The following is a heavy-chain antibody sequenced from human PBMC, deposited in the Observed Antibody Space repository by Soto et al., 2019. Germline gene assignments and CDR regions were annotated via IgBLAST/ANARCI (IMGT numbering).Heavy chain of an antibody. CDR2: ISSSSSYI. Sequence: EVQLVGSGGGLVKPGGSLRLSCAASGFTFSSYSMNWVRQAPGKGLEWVSSISSSSSYIYYADSVKGRFTISRDNAKNSLYLQMNSLRAEDTAVYYCARDISSSWYDAFDIWGQGTMVTVSS. V-gene: IGHV3-21*01. CDR1: GFTFSSYS. J-gene: IGHJ3*02. D-gene: IGHD6-13*01. CDR3: ARDISSSWYDAFDI.